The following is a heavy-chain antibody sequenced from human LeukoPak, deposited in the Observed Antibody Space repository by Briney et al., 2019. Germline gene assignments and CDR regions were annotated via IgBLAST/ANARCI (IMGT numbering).Heavy chain of an antibody. CDR2: INPNSGGT. D-gene: IGHD3-3*01. J-gene: IGHJ5*02. CDR1: GYTFTGYY. CDR3: ARARHNFWSGTVDR. Sequence: ASVKVSCKASGYTFTGYYMHWVRQAPGQGLEWMGWINPNSGGTNYAQKFQGRVTMTRDTSISTAYMELSRLRSDDTAVYYCARARHNFWSGTVDRWGQGTLVTVSS. V-gene: IGHV1-2*02.